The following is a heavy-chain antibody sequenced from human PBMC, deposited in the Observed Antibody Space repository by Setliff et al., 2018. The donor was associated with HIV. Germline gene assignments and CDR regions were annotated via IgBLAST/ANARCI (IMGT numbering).Heavy chain of an antibody. CDR1: GYNFVGYG. D-gene: IGHD2-21*01. V-gene: IGHV1-18*01. CDR3: ARGGPARVALLYWFDP. CDR2: INTYNGNT. Sequence: ASVKVSCKASGYNFVGYGIKWLRQAPGPGLEWMGWINTYNGNTKSGPKFQGSVTMTTDTYTSTVYMELRNLRSDDTAVYFCARGGPARVALLYWFDPWGQGTLVTVSS. J-gene: IGHJ5*02.